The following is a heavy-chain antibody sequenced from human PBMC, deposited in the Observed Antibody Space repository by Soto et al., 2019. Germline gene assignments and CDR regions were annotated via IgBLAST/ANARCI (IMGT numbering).Heavy chain of an antibody. CDR3: ARGKDYGGNSALDY. D-gene: IGHD4-17*01. CDR2: ISENGDST. V-gene: IGHV3-64*02. Sequence: GGSLRLSCAVSGFTFSYYVMHWVRQAPGQGLEYVSEISENGDSTYHVASVKGRFTTSRDNSKNTLYLQMGSLRPEDTAVLYCARGKDYGGNSALDYRGQGTLVTVSS. J-gene: IGHJ4*02. CDR1: GFTFSYYV.